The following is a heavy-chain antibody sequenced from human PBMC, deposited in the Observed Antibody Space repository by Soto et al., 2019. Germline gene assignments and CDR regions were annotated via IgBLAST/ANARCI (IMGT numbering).Heavy chain of an antibody. CDR2: ISGDGSQI. J-gene: IGHJ4*02. Sequence: EVQLLDSGGGLVQPGGSLRLSCAASEFTFSNYPMTWVRQTPGEGLDWVATISGDGSQIYYADSVKGRFTISRDNSKNTLYLQMNSLRVEDTAIYYCAREIPTISPHFDSWGQGTLVTVSS. D-gene: IGHD3-3*02. CDR1: EFTFSNYP. V-gene: IGHV3-23*01. CDR3: AREIPTISPHFDS.